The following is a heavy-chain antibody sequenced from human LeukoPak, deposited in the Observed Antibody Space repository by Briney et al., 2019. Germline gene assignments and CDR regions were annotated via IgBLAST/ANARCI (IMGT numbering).Heavy chain of an antibody. CDR2: INPSGGST. CDR3: AREGGAVAGTVDY. J-gene: IGHJ4*02. CDR1: GYTFTSYY. Sequence: ASVKVSCKASGYTFTSYYMHWVRQAPGQGLEWMGIINPSGGSTSYAQKFQGRVTMTRGTSISTAYMELSRLRSDDTAVYYCAREGGAVAGTVDYWGQGTLVTVSS. D-gene: IGHD6-19*01. V-gene: IGHV1-46*01.